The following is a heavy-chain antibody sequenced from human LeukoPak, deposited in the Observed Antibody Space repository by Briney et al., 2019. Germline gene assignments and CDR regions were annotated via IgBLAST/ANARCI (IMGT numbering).Heavy chain of an antibody. CDR2: INDVGGT. J-gene: IGHJ4*02. V-gene: IGHV3-23*01. Sequence: PGGSLRLSCAASGFTFSNYAMSWVRQAPGQGLQWVSSINDVGGTFYADSVKGRFTISRDNSKNTLYLQMDSLRAEDTAIYYCAKDHCGATRCAAGFDFWSQGTLVTVSS. CDR3: AKDHCGATRCAAGFDF. CDR1: GFTFSNYA. D-gene: IGHD2-21*01.